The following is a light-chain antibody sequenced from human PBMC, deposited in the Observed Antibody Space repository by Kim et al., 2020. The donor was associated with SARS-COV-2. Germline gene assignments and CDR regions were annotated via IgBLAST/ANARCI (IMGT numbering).Light chain of an antibody. J-gene: IGKJ1*01. V-gene: IGKV1-39*01. CDR3: QQSYNTPWT. CDR1: QIIRTY. Sequence: DIQMTQSPSSLSASVGDRVTITCRASQIIRTYLNWYQQKPGKAPKLLISGASNLQSGVPSRFSGSGSGTDFTLTISSLQPEDYATYSCQQSYNTPWTFGQRTKVDSK. CDR2: GAS.